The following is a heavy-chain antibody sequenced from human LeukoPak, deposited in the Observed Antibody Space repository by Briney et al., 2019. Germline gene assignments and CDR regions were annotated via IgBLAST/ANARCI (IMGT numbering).Heavy chain of an antibody. V-gene: IGHV3-7*04. Sequence: PGGSLRLSCAASGFTFSNYAMNWVRQAPGKGLEWVAYIKQDGTEKYYVDSVKGRFTISRDNAKNSLYLQMNSLRAEDTAVYYCARGLLGYSDFEGVVFDYWGQGTLVTVSS. CDR2: IKQDGTEK. D-gene: IGHD4-11*01. CDR1: GFTFSNYA. J-gene: IGHJ4*02. CDR3: ARGLLGYSDFEGVVFDY.